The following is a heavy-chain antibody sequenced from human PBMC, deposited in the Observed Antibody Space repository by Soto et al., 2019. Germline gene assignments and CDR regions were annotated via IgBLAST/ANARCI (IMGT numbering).Heavy chain of an antibody. D-gene: IGHD2-15*01. V-gene: IGHV4-59*02. CDR3: ARRKFLSDSDGGWFDP. J-gene: IGHJ5*02. CDR1: GGSVSSYY. CDR2: MYYGGRS. Sequence: XATLSLSCTVSGGSVSSYYWTWIRQPPGKKMEWIGYMYYGGRSSYNPSLRSRVAISVDTATNRFSLKLTSVTAADTAVYYCARRKFLSDSDGGWFDPWGQGILVTVSS.